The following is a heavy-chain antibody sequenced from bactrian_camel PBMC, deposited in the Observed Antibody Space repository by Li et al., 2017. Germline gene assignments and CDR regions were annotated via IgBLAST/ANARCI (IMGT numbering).Heavy chain of an antibody. J-gene: IGHJ4*01. CDR3: AVDRSPFSFQRGLPRLFGASD. D-gene: IGHD4*01. Sequence: VQLVESGGGSVQAGGSLRLSCAASGFTVSSSYMTWIRQAPGKGLEWVACINSAGTATWYRDSVKGRFTVSKDNAKNTLYLQMNGLKPEDTAMYYCAVDRSPFSFQRGLPRLFGASDRGQETQVTVS. V-gene: IGHV3S40*01. CDR2: INSAGTAT. CDR1: GFTVSSSY.